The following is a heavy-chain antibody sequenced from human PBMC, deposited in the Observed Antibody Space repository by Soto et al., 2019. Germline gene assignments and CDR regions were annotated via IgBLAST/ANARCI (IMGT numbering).Heavy chain of an antibody. J-gene: IGHJ6*02. Sequence: QVQLVESGGGMVQPGRSLRLSCAASGFTFSSYGMHWVRQAPGKGLEWVAVIWYDGSNKYYADSVKGRFTISRDNSKNTLYLQMNSLRAEDTAVYYCARDRDTGYGMDVWGQGTTVTVSS. CDR1: GFTFSSYG. CDR2: IWYDGSNK. CDR3: ARDRDTGYGMDV. V-gene: IGHV3-33*01.